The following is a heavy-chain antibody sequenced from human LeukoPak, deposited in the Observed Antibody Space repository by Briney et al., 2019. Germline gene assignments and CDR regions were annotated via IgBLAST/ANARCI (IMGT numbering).Heavy chain of an antibody. D-gene: IGHD3-16*01. CDR2: INHNGNVN. V-gene: IGHV3-7*03. CDR3: ARGGGLDV. Sequence: GGXLRLSCAASGFTFSSYWMNWARQAAGKGLEWVASINHNGNVNYYVDSVKGRFTISRDNAKNSLYLQMSNLRAEDTAVYFCARGGGLDVWGQGATVTVSS. CDR1: GFTFSSYW. J-gene: IGHJ6*02.